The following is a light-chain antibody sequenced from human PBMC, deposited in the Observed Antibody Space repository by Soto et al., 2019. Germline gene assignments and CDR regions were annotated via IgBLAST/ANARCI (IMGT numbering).Light chain of an antibody. J-gene: IGLJ2*01. CDR2: EVS. CDR3: SSYAGSNNWV. V-gene: IGLV2-8*01. Sequence: QSALTQPPSASGSPGQSVTISCTGTSSDVGGYNYVSWYQQHPGKAPKLMIYEVSKGPSGVPDRCSGAKSGNTASLTVSGLQAEDEADYYCSSYAGSNNWVFGGGTQLTVL. CDR1: SSDVGGYNY.